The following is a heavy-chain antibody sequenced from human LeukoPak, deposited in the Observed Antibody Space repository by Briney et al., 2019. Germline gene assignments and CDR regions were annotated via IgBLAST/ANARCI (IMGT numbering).Heavy chain of an antibody. CDR1: GFTFSSYW. V-gene: IGHV3-7*01. Sequence: AGGSLRLSCAASGFTFSSYWMSWVRQAPGKGLEWVANIKQGGSEKYYVDSVKGRFTISRDNAKNSLYLQMNSLRAEDTAVYYCARDPLPHVVVTAIPPEDYYYYMDVWGKGTTVTVSS. CDR2: IKQGGSEK. D-gene: IGHD2-21*02. CDR3: ARDPLPHVVVTAIPPEDYYYYMDV. J-gene: IGHJ6*03.